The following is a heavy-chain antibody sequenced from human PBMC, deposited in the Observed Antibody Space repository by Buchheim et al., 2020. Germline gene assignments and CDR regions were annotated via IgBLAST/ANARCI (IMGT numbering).Heavy chain of an antibody. Sequence: QVQLQESGPGLVKPSRTLSLTCTVSGVSINSGTFYWSWIRQHPGKGLEWIGYVYYTGRAYSNPSLKSRVSMSVDTSQNQFSLNLASVTAADTAVYYCARDRGAHDFGPIDYWGQGAL. CDR3: ARDRGAHDFGPIDY. CDR2: VYYTGRA. D-gene: IGHD4-17*01. CDR1: GVSINSGTFY. J-gene: IGHJ4*02. V-gene: IGHV4-31*03.